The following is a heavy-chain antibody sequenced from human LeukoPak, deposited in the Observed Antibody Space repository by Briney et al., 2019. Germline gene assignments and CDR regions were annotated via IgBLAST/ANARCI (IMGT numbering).Heavy chain of an antibody. CDR3: ARLTNYYDSSGFDY. D-gene: IGHD3-22*01. Sequence: SETLSLTCTVSGGPISSYYWSWIRQPPGKGLEWIGYIYYSGSTNNNPSLKSRVTTSVDTSKNQFSLKLSSVTAADTAVYYCARLTNYYDSSGFDYWGQGIPVTVSS. V-gene: IGHV4-59*08. CDR1: GGPISSYY. J-gene: IGHJ4*02. CDR2: IYYSGST.